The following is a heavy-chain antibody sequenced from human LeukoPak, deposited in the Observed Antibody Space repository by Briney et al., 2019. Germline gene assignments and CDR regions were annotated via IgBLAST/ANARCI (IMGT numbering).Heavy chain of an antibody. CDR3: ARGHYYGSGSRYYFDY. D-gene: IGHD3-10*01. CDR2: ISSSSSYI. V-gene: IGHV3-21*01. J-gene: IGHJ4*02. CDR1: GFTFSSYS. Sequence: GGSLRLSCAASGFTFSSYSMNWVRQAPGKGLEWVSSISSSSSYIYYADSVKGRFTISRDNAKNSLYLQMNSLRAEDTAVYYGARGHYYGSGSRYYFDYWGQGTLVTVSS.